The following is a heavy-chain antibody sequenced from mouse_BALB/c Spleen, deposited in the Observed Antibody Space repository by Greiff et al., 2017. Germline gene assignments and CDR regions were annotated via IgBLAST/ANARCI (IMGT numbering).Heavy chain of an antibody. V-gene: IGHV1-80*01. J-gene: IGHJ2*01. CDR1: GYAFSSYW. CDR3: ARRDGNYYFDY. D-gene: IGHD2-1*01. Sequence: VQLQQSGAELVRPGSSVKISCKASGYAFSSYWMNWVKQRPGQGLEWIGQIYPGDGDTNYNGKFKGKATLTADKSSSTACMQLSSLTSEDSAVYFCARRDGNYYFDYWGQGTTLTVSS. CDR2: IYPGDGDT.